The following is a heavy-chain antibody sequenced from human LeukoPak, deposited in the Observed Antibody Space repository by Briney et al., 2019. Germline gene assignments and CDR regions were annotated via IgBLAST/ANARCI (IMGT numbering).Heavy chain of an antibody. V-gene: IGHV3-15*01. CDR3: TTDQYYDSSGYYQCFDY. J-gene: IGHJ4*02. CDR1: GFTFSNAW. CDR2: IKSKTDGGTT. Sequence: GGSLRLSCAASGFTFSNAWMSWVRQAPGKGLEWVVRIKSKTDGGTTDYAAPVKGRFTISRDDSKNTLYLQMNSLKTEDTAVYYCTTDQYYDSSGYYQCFDYWGQGTLDTVSS. D-gene: IGHD3-22*01.